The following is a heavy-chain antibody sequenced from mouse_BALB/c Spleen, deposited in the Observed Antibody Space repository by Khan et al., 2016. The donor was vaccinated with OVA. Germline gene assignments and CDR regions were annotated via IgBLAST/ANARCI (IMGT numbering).Heavy chain of an antibody. Sequence: VQLKESGGGLVQSGGSRKLSCAASGFTFTSYGMHWIRQAPEKGLEWVAYISSDSNTIYYADTVKGRFTISRDNPKNTLFLQMTSLRSGATAMYFCATSYFYGYYFDYWGQGTTLTVSS. D-gene: IGHD1-1*01. CDR2: ISSDSNTI. J-gene: IGHJ2*01. CDR3: ATSYFYGYYFDY. V-gene: IGHV5-17*02. CDR1: GFTFTSYG.